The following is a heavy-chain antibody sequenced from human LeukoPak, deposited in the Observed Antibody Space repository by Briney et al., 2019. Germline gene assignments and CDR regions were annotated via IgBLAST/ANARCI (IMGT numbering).Heavy chain of an antibody. CDR2: IKQDGSEK. D-gene: IGHD4-11*01. CDR1: GFTFSSYW. J-gene: IGHJ3*02. Sequence: GGSLRLSCAASGFTFSSYWMSWVRQAPGKGLEWVANIKQDGSEKYYVDSVKGRFTISRDNAKNSLYLQMNSLRAEDTAVYYCASRRVNGRGRQAFDIWGQGTMVTVSS. CDR3: ASRRVNGRGRQAFDI. V-gene: IGHV3-7*01.